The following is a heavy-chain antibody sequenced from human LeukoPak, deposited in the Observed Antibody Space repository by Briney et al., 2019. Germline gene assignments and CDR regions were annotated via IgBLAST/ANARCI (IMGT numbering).Heavy chain of an antibody. J-gene: IGHJ4*02. V-gene: IGHV1-69*05. CDR2: IIPIFGTA. CDR1: GGTFSSYA. CDR3: ARDQQVDTTTIDY. D-gene: IGHD5-18*01. Sequence: SVKVSCKASGGTFSSYAISWVRQAPGQGLEWMGGIIPIFGTANYAQKFQGRVTITTDESTSTAYVELSSLRSEDTAVYYCARDQQVDTTTIDYWGQGTLVTVSS.